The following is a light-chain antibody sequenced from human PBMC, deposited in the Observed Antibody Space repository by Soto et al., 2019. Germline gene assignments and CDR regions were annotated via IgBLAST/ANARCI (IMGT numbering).Light chain of an antibody. CDR3: QQYNNWPLT. V-gene: IGKV3-15*01. J-gene: IGKJ4*01. CDR2: DAS. CDR1: QSVSSD. Sequence: EIVMTQSPATLSVSPGERATLSCRASQSVSSDLAWYQQKPGQAPRLLVYDASSRATGIPARFSGSGSETEFTLTISSLQSEDFAVYYCQQYNNWPLTFGGGTKVELK.